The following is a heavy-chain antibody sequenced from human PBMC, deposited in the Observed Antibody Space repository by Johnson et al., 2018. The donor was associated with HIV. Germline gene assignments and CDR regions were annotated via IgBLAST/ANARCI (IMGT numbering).Heavy chain of an antibody. CDR2: IYSGGNT. CDR3: TTDHDSSSWYHDAFDI. CDR1: GFTVSSNY. D-gene: IGHD6-13*01. Sequence: VQLVESGGGLIQPGGSLRLSCAASGFTVSSNYMSWVRQAPGKGLEWVSIIYSGGNTYYADSVKGRFTISRDDSKNTLYLQMNSLKTEDTAVYYCTTDHDSSSWYHDAFDIWGQGTMVTVSS. V-gene: IGHV3-53*01. J-gene: IGHJ3*02.